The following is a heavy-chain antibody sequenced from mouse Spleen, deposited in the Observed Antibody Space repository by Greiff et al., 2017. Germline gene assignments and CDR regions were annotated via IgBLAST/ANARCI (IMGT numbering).Heavy chain of an antibody. Sequence: QVQLQQPGAELVKPGASVKMSCKASGYTFTSYWITWVKQRPGQGLEWIGDIYPGSGSTNCNEKFKSKATLTVDTSSSTAYMQLSSLTSEDSAVYYCAREWYGTSWFAYWGQGTLVTVSA. CDR2: IYPGSGST. CDR1: GYTFTSYW. D-gene: IGHD2-10*02. J-gene: IGHJ3*01. CDR3: AREWYGTSWFAY. V-gene: IGHV1-55*01.